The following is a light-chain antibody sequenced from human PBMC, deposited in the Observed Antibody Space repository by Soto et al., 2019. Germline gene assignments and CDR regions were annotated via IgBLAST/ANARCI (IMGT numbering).Light chain of an antibody. J-gene: IGKJ5*01. CDR3: QQSYSTPIT. Sequence: DIQVTQSPSSLSASVGDIVTMTCRASQSISSYLNWYQQKPGKAPKLLIYAASSLQSGVPSRFSGSGSGTDFTLTISSLQPEDFATYYCQQSYSTPITFGQGTRLEIK. CDR2: AAS. V-gene: IGKV1-39*01. CDR1: QSISSY.